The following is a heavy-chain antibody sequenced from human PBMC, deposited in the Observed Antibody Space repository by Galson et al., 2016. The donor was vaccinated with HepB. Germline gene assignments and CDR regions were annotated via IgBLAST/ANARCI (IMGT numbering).Heavy chain of an antibody. V-gene: IGHV4-31*03. J-gene: IGHJ3*02. CDR2: IYYSGST. Sequence: LSLTCIVSGGSISVGGYYWSWIRQHPGKGLEWIGYIYYSGSTYYNPSLKSRVTISVDTSKNQFSLRLSSVTAADTAVYYCARHRTYGDSPAAFEIWGQGTMVTVSS. D-gene: IGHD2-21*02. CDR1: GGSISVGGYY. CDR3: ARHRTYGDSPAAFEI.